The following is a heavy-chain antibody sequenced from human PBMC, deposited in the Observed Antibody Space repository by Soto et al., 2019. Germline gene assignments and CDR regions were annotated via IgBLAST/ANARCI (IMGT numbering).Heavy chain of an antibody. CDR3: AKDIEGGSGWYYFDY. CDR2: ISWDGGST. J-gene: IGHJ4*02. V-gene: IGHV3-43*01. CDR1: GFTFDDYT. D-gene: IGHD6-19*01. Sequence: EVQLVESGGVVVQPGGSLRLSCAASGFTFDDYTMHWVRQAPGKGLEWVSLISWDGGSTYYADSVKGRFTISRDNSKNSLYLQMNSLRTEDTALYYCAKDIEGGSGWYYFDYWGQGTLVTVSS.